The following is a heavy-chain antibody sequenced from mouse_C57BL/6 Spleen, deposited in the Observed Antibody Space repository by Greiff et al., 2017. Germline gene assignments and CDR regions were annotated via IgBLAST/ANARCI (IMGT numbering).Heavy chain of an antibody. CDR1: GFTFSDFY. D-gene: IGHD1-1*01. CDR3: ARDARYYYGSSHPWYVDV. J-gene: IGHJ1*03. Sequence: EVKLMESGGGLVQSGRSLRLSCATSGFTFSDFYMEWVRQAPGKGLEWIAASRNKANDYTTEYSASVKGRFIVSRDTSQSILYLQMNALRAEDTAIYYCARDARYYYGSSHPWYVDVWGTGTTVTVSS. V-gene: IGHV7-1*01. CDR2: SRNKANDYTT.